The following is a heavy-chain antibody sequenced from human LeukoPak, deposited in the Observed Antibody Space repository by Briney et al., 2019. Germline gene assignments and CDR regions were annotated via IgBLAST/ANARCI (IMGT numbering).Heavy chain of an antibody. J-gene: IGHJ4*02. CDR1: GFTFSSYE. CDR3: AREAVAGTFDY. CDR2: ISSSGSTI. V-gene: IGHV3-48*03. D-gene: IGHD6-19*01. Sequence: GGSLRLSCAASGFTFSSYEMNWVRQAPGKGLEWVSYISSSGSTIFYADSVKGRFTISRDNAKNSLYLQMNSLRAEDTAVYYCAREAVAGTFDYWGQGTLVTVSS.